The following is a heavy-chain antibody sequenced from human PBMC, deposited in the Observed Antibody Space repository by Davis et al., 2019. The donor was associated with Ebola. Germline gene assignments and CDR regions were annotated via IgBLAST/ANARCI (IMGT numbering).Heavy chain of an antibody. CDR1: GFTFADYA. CDR2: ISGRGDVT. Sequence: GGSLRLSCAASGFTFADYALHWVRQAPGKGLEWVSGISGRGDVTYYTDSVKGRFTSSRDNSKNTVYLQMNSLRAEDTAVYYCAKVQYSNYVTFDYWGQGTLVTVSS. J-gene: IGHJ5*01. D-gene: IGHD4-11*01. V-gene: IGHV3-23*01. CDR3: AKVQYSNYVTFDY.